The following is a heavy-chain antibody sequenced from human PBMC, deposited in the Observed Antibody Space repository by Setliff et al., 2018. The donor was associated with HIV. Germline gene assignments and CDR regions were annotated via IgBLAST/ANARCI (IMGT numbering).Heavy chain of an antibody. V-gene: IGHV4-59*08. CDR1: GGSISDYY. CDR2: IYYSGST. CDR3: ARAINKAFDI. Sequence: PSETLSLTCTVSGGSISDYYWSWIRQPPGKGLEWIGYIYYSGSTNYNPSLKSRVTISIDTSTNQFSLNLSSVTAADTAVYYCARAINKAFDIWGQGTMVTVSS. J-gene: IGHJ3*02.